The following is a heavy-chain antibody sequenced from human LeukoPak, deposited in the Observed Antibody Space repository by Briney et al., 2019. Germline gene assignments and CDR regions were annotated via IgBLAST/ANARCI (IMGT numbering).Heavy chain of an antibody. V-gene: IGHV3-33*01. CDR3: ARDPDCSGGSCYSGIAFDI. D-gene: IGHD2-15*01. Sequence: GGSLRLSCAASGFTFSSYGMHWVRQAPGKGLEWVAVIWYDGSNKYYADSVKGRFTISRDNSKNTLYLQMNSLRAEDTAVYYCARDPDCSGGSCYSGIAFDIWGQGTMVTVS. CDR1: GFTFSSYG. J-gene: IGHJ3*02. CDR2: IWYDGSNK.